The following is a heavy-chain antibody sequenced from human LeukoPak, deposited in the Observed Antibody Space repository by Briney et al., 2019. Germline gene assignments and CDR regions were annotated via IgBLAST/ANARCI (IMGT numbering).Heavy chain of an antibody. CDR1: GFTFSRYW. CDR2: IKQDGSEK. Sequence: GGSLRLSCAASGFTFSRYWMNWVRQAPGKGLEWVANIKQDGSEKYYVDSVKGRFTISRDNAKNSLYLQMNSLRAEDTAVYYCARDAPPIDYYGSGSYRDAFDIWGQGTMVTVSS. CDR3: ARDAPPIDYYGSGSYRDAFDI. D-gene: IGHD3-10*01. J-gene: IGHJ3*02. V-gene: IGHV3-7*01.